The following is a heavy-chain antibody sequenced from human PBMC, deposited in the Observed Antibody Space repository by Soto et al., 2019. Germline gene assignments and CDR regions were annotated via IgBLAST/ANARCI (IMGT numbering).Heavy chain of an antibody. Sequence: EVQLEESGGGLVKPGGSIRLSCAASGFTFTDAWMTWVRQAPGKGLEWVGRFKSKRDGGTIDYDAPVKGRFSISRDDSKDTVHLQMNTLKTEDTAVYYCTTAHYYDVRGYYTEDFHHWGQGALVIVSS. CDR2: FKSKRDGGTI. D-gene: IGHD3-10*02. CDR3: TTAHYYDVRGYYTEDFHH. CDR1: GFTFTDAW. V-gene: IGHV3-15*05. J-gene: IGHJ1*01.